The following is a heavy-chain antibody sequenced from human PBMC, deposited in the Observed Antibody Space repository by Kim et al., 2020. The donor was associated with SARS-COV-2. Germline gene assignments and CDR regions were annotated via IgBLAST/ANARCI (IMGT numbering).Heavy chain of an antibody. CDR1: GFTVSAGY. D-gene: IGHD5-18*01. V-gene: IGHV3-53*01. CDR2: IYAAGST. Sequence: GGSLRLSCAASGFTVSAGYMSWVRQPPGKGLQWVSTIYAAGSTYYTDAMKGRFTISRDNSRNTLYLQMNSLRAEDTAVYFCARDPGYRNGMDVWGPGTT. CDR3: ARDPGYRNGMDV. J-gene: IGHJ6*02.